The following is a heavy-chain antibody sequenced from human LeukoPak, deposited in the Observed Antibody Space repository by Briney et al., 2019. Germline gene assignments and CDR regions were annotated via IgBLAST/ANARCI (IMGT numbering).Heavy chain of an antibody. CDR2: IYYSGST. D-gene: IGHD2-15*01. J-gene: IGHJ6*03. Sequence: SETLSLTCTVSGGSISSYCWSWIRQPPGKGLEWIGYIYYSGSTNYNPSLKSRVTISVDTSKNQSSLKLSSVTAADTAVYYCARTTEGYCRGRSCYSYYYYMDVWGKGTTVTVSS. CDR1: GGSISSYC. CDR3: ARTTEGYCRGRSCYSYYYYMDV. V-gene: IGHV4-59*01.